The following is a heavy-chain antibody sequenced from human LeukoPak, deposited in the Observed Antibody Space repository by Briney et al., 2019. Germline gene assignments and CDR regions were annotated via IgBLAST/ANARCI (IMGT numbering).Heavy chain of an antibody. Sequence: SEALSLTCTVSGGSISSYYWSWLRQPPGKGLEWIGYIYYSGSTNYNPSLTSRVTISVDTSKNQFSLKLSSVTAADTAVYYCARGYRGLVVRSYYFDYWGQGTLVTVSS. V-gene: IGHV4-59*01. J-gene: IGHJ4*02. CDR2: IYYSGST. CDR1: GGSISSYY. CDR3: ARGYRGLVVRSYYFDY. D-gene: IGHD2/OR15-2a*01.